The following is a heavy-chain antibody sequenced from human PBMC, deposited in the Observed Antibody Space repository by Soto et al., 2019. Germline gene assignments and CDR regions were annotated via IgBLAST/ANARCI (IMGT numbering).Heavy chain of an antibody. V-gene: IGHV3-21*01. Sequence: PGGSLRLSCAASGFTFSSYSMNWVRQAPGKGLEWVSSISSSSSYIYYADSVKGRFTISRDNAKNSLYLQMNSLRAEDTAVYYCARVVEGGKAGDYWGQGTLVTVSS. CDR3: ARVVEGGKAGDY. D-gene: IGHD2-15*01. CDR1: GFTFSSYS. J-gene: IGHJ4*02. CDR2: ISSSSSYI.